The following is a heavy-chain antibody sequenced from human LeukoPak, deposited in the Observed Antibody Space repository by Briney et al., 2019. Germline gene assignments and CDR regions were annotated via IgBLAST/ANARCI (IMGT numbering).Heavy chain of an antibody. CDR1: GFTFSSYS. CDR2: ISSSSSYI. Sequence: GGSLRLSCAASGFTFSSYSMNWVRQAPGKGLEWVSSISSSSSYIYYADSVKGRFTISRDNAKNSLYLQMNSLRAEDTAVYYCARDPSFRFGGLLSVDYGGQGTRVPV. D-gene: IGHD3-10*01. CDR3: ARDPSFRFGGLLSVDY. V-gene: IGHV3-21*01. J-gene: IGHJ4*02.